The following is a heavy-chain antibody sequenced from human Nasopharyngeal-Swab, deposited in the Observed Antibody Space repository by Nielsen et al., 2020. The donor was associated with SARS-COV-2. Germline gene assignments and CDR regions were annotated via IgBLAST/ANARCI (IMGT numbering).Heavy chain of an antibody. CDR3: AKGLLSNWFDP. CDR2: ISGSGGST. J-gene: IGHJ5*02. D-gene: IGHD2-15*01. V-gene: IGHV3-23*01. CDR1: GFTFSSYA. Sequence: GESLKISCAASGFTFSSYAMSWVRQAPGKGLEWVSAISGSGGSTYYADSVKGRFTISRDNSKNTLYLQMNSLRAEDTAVYYCAKGLLSNWFDPWGQGTLVTVS.